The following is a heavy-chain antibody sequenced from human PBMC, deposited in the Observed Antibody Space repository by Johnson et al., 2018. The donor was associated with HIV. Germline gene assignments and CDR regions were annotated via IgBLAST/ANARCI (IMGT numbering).Heavy chain of an antibody. Sequence: VQLVESGGGVVRPGGSLRLSCAASRFTFHDYGMSWVRQAPGKGLECVSGINWNGGNIGYADSVKGRFTISRDNSRSTVYLHMINLRADDTALYYCAREISRYYYDYAAFDLWGQGTTVTVSS. CDR2: INWNGGNI. V-gene: IGHV3-20*04. CDR3: AREISRYYYDYAAFDL. CDR1: RFTFHDYG. D-gene: IGHD3-22*01. J-gene: IGHJ3*01.